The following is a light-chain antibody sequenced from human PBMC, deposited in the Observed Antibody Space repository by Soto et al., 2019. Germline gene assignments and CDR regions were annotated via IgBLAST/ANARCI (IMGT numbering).Light chain of an antibody. CDR1: QSVNRSY. Sequence: EIVLTQSPGTLSLSPGERATFSCRASQSVNRSYLVWYQQRPGQAPRLLIYGASSRATGIPDRFSGSASGADFTLTISRLEPEDFAVYYCQQVGSSPITFGQGTRLEIK. J-gene: IGKJ5*01. V-gene: IGKV3-20*01. CDR3: QQVGSSPIT. CDR2: GAS.